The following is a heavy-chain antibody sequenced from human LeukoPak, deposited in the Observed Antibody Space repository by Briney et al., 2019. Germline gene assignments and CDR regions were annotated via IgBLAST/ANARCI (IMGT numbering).Heavy chain of an antibody. CDR3: ARRSIAARHLDY. CDR1: GYTFTSYD. D-gene: IGHD6-6*01. J-gene: IGHJ4*02. V-gene: IGHV1-8*01. CDR2: MNPNSGNT. Sequence: ASVKVSCKASGYTFTSYDINWVRQATGQGLEWMGWMNPNSGNTGYAQKFQGRVTMTRNTSISTAYMELSSLRSEDTAVYYCARRSIAARHLDYWGLGTLVTVSS.